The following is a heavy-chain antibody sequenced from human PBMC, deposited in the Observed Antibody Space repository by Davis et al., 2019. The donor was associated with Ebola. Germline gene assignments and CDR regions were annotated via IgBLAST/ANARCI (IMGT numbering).Heavy chain of an antibody. CDR3: ARGGHDILTGFNWFDP. D-gene: IGHD3-9*01. CDR2: ISAYNGNT. J-gene: IGHJ5*02. CDR1: GGTFSSYA. Sequence: AASVKVSCKASGGTFSSYAISWVRQAPGQGLEWMGWISAYNGNTNYAQKLQGRVTMTTDTSTSTAYMELRSLRSDDTAVYYCARGGHDILTGFNWFDPWGQGTLVTVSS. V-gene: IGHV1-18*01.